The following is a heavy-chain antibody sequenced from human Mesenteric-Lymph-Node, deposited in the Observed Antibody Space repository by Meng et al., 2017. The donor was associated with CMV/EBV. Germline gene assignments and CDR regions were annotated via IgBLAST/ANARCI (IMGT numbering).Heavy chain of an antibody. D-gene: IGHD3-10*01. Sequence: TFNTYAIHWVRQAPGQRLEWMGWINAGNGNTKYSQSFQDRVTITRDTPSTTVYMELSSLRSEDAAVYYCARDGPTLVRGVMYYFDYWGQGTLVTVSS. J-gene: IGHJ4*02. CDR3: ARDGPTLVRGVMYYFDY. V-gene: IGHV1-3*01. CDR2: INAGNGNT. CDR1: TFNTYA.